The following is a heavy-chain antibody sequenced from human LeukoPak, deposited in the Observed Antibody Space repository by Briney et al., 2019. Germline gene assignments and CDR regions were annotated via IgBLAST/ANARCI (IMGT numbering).Heavy chain of an antibody. V-gene: IGHV1-8*01. CDR1: GYTFTSYD. D-gene: IGHD1-26*01. Sequence: ASVKVSCKASGYTFTSYDINWVRQATGQGLEWIGWMNPNSGSTGYAQKFQGRVTMTRKTSISTAYMELSSLRSEDTAVYYCARHVGATTSFDYWGQGTLVTVSS. CDR2: MNPNSGST. J-gene: IGHJ4*02. CDR3: ARHVGATTSFDY.